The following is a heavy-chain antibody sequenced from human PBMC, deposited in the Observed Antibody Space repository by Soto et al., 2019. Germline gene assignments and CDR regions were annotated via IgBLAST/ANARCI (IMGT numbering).Heavy chain of an antibody. CDR1: GYTFTGYY. CDR2: INPNSGGT. V-gene: IGHV1-2*02. J-gene: IGHJ4*02. CDR3: ARAPTSAEHDY. Sequence: ASVKVSCKASGYTFTGYYMHWVRQAPGQGLEWMGWINPNSGGTNYAQKFQGRVTMTRDTSTSTVYMELSSLRSEDTAVYYCARAPTSAEHDYWGQGTLVTVSS. D-gene: IGHD6-13*01.